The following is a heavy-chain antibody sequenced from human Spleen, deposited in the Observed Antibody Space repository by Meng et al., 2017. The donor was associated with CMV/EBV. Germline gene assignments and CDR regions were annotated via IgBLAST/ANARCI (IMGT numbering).Heavy chain of an antibody. V-gene: IGHV1-18*01. CDR3: ASAYDFSWKVPDY. J-gene: IGHJ4*02. CDR2: ISPYNGNT. CDR1: GYTFTSYA. Sequence: ASVKVSCKTSGYTFTSYAISWVRQAPGQGLEWMGWISPYNGNTNYAQKLQGRVAMTTDTSTNTAYMELRSLRSDDTAVYCCASAYDFSWKVPDYWGQGTLVTVSS. D-gene: IGHD3-3*01.